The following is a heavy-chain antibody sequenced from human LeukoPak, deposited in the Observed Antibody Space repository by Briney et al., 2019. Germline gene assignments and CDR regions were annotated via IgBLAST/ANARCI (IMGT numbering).Heavy chain of an antibody. CDR3: ARVSQWLPRFDY. CDR1: GYTFTCYY. D-gene: IGHD6-19*01. Sequence: ASVKVSCKASGYTFTCYYMHWVRQAPGQGLEWMGIINPSGGSTSYAQKFQGRVTMTRDTSTSTVYMELSSLRSEDTAVYYCARVSQWLPRFDYWGQGTLVTVSS. V-gene: IGHV1-46*01. CDR2: INPSGGST. J-gene: IGHJ4*02.